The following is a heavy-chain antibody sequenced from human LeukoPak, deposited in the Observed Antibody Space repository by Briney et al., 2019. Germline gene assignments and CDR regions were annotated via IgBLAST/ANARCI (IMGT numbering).Heavy chain of an antibody. Sequence: GGSLRLSCAASGFTFSSYAMSWVRQAPGKGLEWVSAISGSGGSTYHADSVKGRFTISRDNSKNTLYLQMNSLRAEDTAVYYCAKGAHYYASREGFGLDYFDYWGQGTLVTVSS. CDR2: ISGSGGST. CDR3: AKGAHYYASREGFGLDYFDY. CDR1: GFTFSSYA. V-gene: IGHV3-23*01. J-gene: IGHJ4*02. D-gene: IGHD3-22*01.